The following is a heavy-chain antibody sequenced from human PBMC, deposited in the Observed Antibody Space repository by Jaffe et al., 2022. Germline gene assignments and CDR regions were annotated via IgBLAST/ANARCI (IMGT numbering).Heavy chain of an antibody. D-gene: IGHD6-19*01. CDR3: ARVKGIAVTGAIDY. Sequence: EVQLVDSGGGLVQAGGSLRLSCAASGFTFASHWMSYVRQAPGKGLEWVANIKQDGTETYYVASVKGRFTISRDNAKNSLCLQMSSLRAEDTAVYYCARVKGIAVTGAIDYWGQGTLVTVSS. CDR2: IKQDGTET. CDR1: GFTFASHW. J-gene: IGHJ4*02. V-gene: IGHV3-7*05.